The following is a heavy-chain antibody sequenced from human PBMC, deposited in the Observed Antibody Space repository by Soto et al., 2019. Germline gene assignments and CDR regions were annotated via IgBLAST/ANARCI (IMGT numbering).Heavy chain of an antibody. D-gene: IGHD2-15*01. CDR1: GFTFSSYE. Sequence: GSLRLSCVVSGFTFSSYEMTWVRQAPGKGPEWVSYISSTSSAIYYADSVKGRFTISRDNAKNALYFQMSRLRAEDTAVSYCARVFYSTGSPFDHWGQGALVTVSS. V-gene: IGHV3-48*03. J-gene: IGHJ4*02. CDR3: ARVFYSTGSPFDH. CDR2: ISSTSSAI.